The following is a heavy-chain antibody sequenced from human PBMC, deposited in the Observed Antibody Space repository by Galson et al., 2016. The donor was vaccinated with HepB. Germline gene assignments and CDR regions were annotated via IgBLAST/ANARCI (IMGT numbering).Heavy chain of an antibody. J-gene: IGHJ4*02. V-gene: IGHV3-23*01. D-gene: IGHD3-3*01. Sequence: SLRLSCAASGFTFSSYAMTWVRQAPGKGLEWVSVISGSGGSTYYADSVKGRFTISRDNSKNTLYLQMNSLRAEDTAVYYCAKNPYYDFWSGYYTSLDYWGQGTLVTVSS. CDR1: GFTFSSYA. CDR2: ISGSGGST. CDR3: AKNPYYDFWSGYYTSLDY.